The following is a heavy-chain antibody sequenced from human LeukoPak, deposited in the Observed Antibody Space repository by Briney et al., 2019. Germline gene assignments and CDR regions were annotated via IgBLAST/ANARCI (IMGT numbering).Heavy chain of an antibody. J-gene: IGHJ3*02. CDR2: IYYSGST. CDR3: ARHRGCSSTSCYGRYDAFDI. CDR1: GGSISSSSYY. D-gene: IGHD2-2*01. Sequence: SETLSLTCTVPGGSISSSSYYWGWIRQPPGKGLEWIGSIYYSGSTYYNPSLKSRVTISVDTSKNQFSLKLSSVTAADTAVYYCARHRGCSSTSCYGRYDAFDIWGQGTMVTVSS. V-gene: IGHV4-39*01.